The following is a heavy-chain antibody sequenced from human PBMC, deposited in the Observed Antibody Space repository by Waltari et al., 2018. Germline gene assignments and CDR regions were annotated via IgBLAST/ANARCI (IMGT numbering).Heavy chain of an antibody. J-gene: IGHJ4*02. Sequence: EVQPVLSGAEVKKPGESLKMYCKGSGYGSPSYSIGWVRLWPGKGLEWRGIIYPGDSDTRYSPSFHGQVTISADKSISTAYLQWSSLKASDTAMYYCARLPYSSGWYQFDYWGQGTLVTVSS. CDR2: IYPGDSDT. CDR3: ARLPYSSGWYQFDY. V-gene: IGHV5-51*03. CDR1: GYGSPSYS. D-gene: IGHD6-19*01.